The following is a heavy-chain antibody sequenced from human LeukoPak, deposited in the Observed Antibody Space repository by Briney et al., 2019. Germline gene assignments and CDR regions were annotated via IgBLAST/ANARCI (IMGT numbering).Heavy chain of an antibody. Sequence: ASVKVSCKASGYTFTGYYMHWVRQAPGQGLEWMGWTNPNSGGTNYAQKFQGRVTMTRDTSISTAYMELSRLRSDDTAVYYCARGLSSGYYVDYWGQGTLVTVSS. V-gene: IGHV1-2*02. CDR2: TNPNSGGT. CDR3: ARGLSSGYYVDY. CDR1: GYTFTGYY. J-gene: IGHJ4*02. D-gene: IGHD3-22*01.